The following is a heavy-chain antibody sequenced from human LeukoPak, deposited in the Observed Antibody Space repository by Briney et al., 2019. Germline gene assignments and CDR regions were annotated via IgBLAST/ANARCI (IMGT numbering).Heavy chain of an antibody. CDR3: ASSCGGDCRTRGYDAFDI. V-gene: IGHV1-18*01. J-gene: IGHJ3*02. D-gene: IGHD2-21*02. CDR1: GYTFTSYG. CDR2: ISAYNGNT. Sequence: GASVKVSCKASGYTFTSYGISWVRQAPGQGLEWMGWISAYNGNTNYAQKLQGRVTMTTDTSTSTAYMELRSLRSDDTAVYYCASSCGGDCRTRGYDAFDIWGQGTMVTVSS.